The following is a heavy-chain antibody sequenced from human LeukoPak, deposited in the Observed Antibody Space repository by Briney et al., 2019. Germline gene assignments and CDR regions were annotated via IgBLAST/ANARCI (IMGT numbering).Heavy chain of an antibody. V-gene: IGHV3-21*01. CDR2: ISSSSSYI. CDR1: GFTFSSYS. D-gene: IGHD3-22*01. Sequence: GGSLRLSCAASGFTFSSYSMTWVRQAPGKGLEWVSSISSSSSYIYYADSVKVRFTISRDNAKNSLSLQMNSLRAEDTAVYYCARDDDSSGADAFDIWGQGTMVTVSS. J-gene: IGHJ3*02. CDR3: ARDDDSSGADAFDI.